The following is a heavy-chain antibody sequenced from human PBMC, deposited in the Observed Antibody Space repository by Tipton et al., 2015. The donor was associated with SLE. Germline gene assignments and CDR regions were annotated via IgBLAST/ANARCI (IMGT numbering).Heavy chain of an antibody. CDR1: GGSISSYY. V-gene: IGHV4-59*01. CDR3: ARETTGDPYYYCGMDV. Sequence: TLSLTCTVSGGSISSYYWSWIRQPPGKGLEWIGYIYYSGSTNYNPSLKSRVTISVDTSKNQFSRNLSSVTAAETDVYYCARETTGDPYYYCGMDVWGQGTTVTVSS. J-gene: IGHJ6*02. CDR2: IYYSGST. D-gene: IGHD7-27*01.